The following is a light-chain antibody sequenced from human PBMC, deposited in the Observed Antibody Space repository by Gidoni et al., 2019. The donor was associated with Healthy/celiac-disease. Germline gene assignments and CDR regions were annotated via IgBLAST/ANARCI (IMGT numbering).Light chain of an antibody. Sequence: EVVMTQSPVTLSVSPGERATLSCRASQSVSNNLAWYQQRPGQAPRLLIYAASTRVASVPARFSASGSGTEFTLTISSLQAEDVAVYYCQQYNDLDLTLGPGTKV. CDR3: QQYNDLDLT. CDR1: QSVSNN. J-gene: IGKJ3*01. V-gene: IGKV3-15*01. CDR2: AAS.